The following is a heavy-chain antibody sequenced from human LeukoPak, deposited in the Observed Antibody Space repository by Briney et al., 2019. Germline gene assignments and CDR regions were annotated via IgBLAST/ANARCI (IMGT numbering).Heavy chain of an antibody. J-gene: IGHJ4*02. CDR1: GGSISSSSYY. D-gene: IGHD3-3*01. Sequence: IPSETLSLTCTVSGGSISSSSYYWGWIRQPPGKGLEWIGYIYHSGSTYYNPSLKSRVTISVDRSKNQFSLKLSSVTAADTAVYYCARATYYDFWIDYWGQGTLVTVSS. CDR3: ARATYYDFWIDY. CDR2: IYHSGST. V-gene: IGHV4-39*07.